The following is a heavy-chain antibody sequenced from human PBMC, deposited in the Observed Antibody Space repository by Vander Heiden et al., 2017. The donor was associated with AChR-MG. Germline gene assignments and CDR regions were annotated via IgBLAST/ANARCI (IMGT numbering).Heavy chain of an antibody. CDR2: INHSGST. D-gene: IGHD3-10*01. V-gene: IGHV4-34*01. Sequence: QVQLQQWGAGLLKPSETLSLTCAVYGGSFSGYYWRWIRQPPGKGLGWIGEINHSGSTNYNPSLKSRVTISVDTSKNQFSLKLSSVTAADTAVYYCARGAVRFGNYYGSGNNWFDPWGQGTLVTVSS. J-gene: IGHJ5*02. CDR3: ARGAVRFGNYYGSGNNWFDP. CDR1: GGSFSGYY.